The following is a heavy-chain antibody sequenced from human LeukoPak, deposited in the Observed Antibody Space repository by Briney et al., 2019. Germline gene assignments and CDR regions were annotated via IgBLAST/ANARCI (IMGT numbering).Heavy chain of an antibody. CDR3: ARSSWDSSGYYYDY. V-gene: IGHV4-34*01. D-gene: IGHD3-22*01. Sequence: SETLSLTCAVYGGSFSGYYWSLIRQPSGKGLEWIGEINHSGSTNYNPSLKSRVTISVDTSKNQFSLKLSSVTAADTAVYYCARSSWDSSGYYYDYWGQGTLVTVSS. CDR1: GGSFSGYY. J-gene: IGHJ4*02. CDR2: INHSGST.